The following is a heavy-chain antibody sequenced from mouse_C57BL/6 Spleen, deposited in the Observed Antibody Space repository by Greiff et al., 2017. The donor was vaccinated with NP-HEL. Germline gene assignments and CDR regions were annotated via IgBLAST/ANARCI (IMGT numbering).Heavy chain of an antibody. CDR2: IYPGDGDT. J-gene: IGHJ2*01. V-gene: IGHV1-82*01. CDR3: ARGYYGSTSYYFDY. CDR1: GYAFSSSW. D-gene: IGHD1-1*01. Sequence: QVQLQQSGPELVKPGASVKISCKASGYAFSSSWMNWVKQRPGQGLEWIGRIYPGDGDTNYIGKFKGKATLTADKSSSTAYMQLSSLTSEDSAVYFCARGYYGSTSYYFDYWGQGTTLTVSS.